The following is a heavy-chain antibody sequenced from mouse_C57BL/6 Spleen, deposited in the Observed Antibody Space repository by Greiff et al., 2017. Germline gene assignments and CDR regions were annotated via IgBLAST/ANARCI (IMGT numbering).Heavy chain of an antibody. V-gene: IGHV1-82*01. J-gene: IGHJ4*01. CDR3: ARSGDYDVSLYAMDY. CDR2: IYPGDGDT. D-gene: IGHD2-4*01. Sequence: LVESGPELVKPGASVKISCKASGYAFSSSWMNWVKQRPGKGLEWIGRIYPGDGDTNYNGKFKGKATLTADKSSSTAYMQLSSLTSEDSAVYFCARSGDYDVSLYAMDYWGQGTSVTVSS. CDR1: GYAFSSSW.